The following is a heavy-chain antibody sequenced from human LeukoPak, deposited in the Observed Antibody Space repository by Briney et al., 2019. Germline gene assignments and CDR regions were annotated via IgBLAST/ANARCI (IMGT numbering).Heavy chain of an antibody. J-gene: IGHJ4*02. Sequence: GGSLRLSCAASGFTFSSYAMHWVRQAPGKGLEWVAVISYDGSNKYYADSVKGRFTISRDNSKNTLYLQMNSLRAEDTAVYYCAKERPTIFGGGYFDYWGQGTLVTVSS. D-gene: IGHD3-3*01. CDR2: ISYDGSNK. V-gene: IGHV3-30-3*01. CDR3: AKERPTIFGGGYFDY. CDR1: GFTFSSYA.